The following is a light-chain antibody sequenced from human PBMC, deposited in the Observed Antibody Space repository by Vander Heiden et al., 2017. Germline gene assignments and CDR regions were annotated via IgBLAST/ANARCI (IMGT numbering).Light chain of an antibody. V-gene: IGKV4-1*01. CDR3: LQDYSTPYT. Sequence: DIVMTQSPDSLAVSLGERATINCKASQSVLYSSNNKNYLAWYQQKPGQPPKRLIYWASTRESGVPDRFSGSGSGTDFTLTISSLQAEDVAVYYCLQDYSTPYTFGHGTKLDIK. CDR2: WAS. J-gene: IGKJ3*01. CDR1: QSVLYSSNNKNY.